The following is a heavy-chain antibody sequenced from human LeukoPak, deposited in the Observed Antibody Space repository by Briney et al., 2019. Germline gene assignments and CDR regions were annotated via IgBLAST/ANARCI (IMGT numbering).Heavy chain of an antibody. CDR1: GFTFANTW. CDR3: AIGGTYGSGS. CDR2: IDNDGSTT. D-gene: IGHD3-10*01. J-gene: IGHJ4*02. Sequence: GGSLRLSCAASGFTFANTWMHWVRQAPGKGLVWVSLIDNDGSTTNYADSVKGRFTISRDNAKNTVYLQMNSLRVEDTAAYYCAIGGTYGSGSWGQGTLVTVSS. V-gene: IGHV3-74*01.